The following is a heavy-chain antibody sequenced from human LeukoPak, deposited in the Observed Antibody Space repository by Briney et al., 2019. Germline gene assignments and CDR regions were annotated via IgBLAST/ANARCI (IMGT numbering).Heavy chain of an antibody. CDR2: INHSGST. CDR3: ARRPKDTAIIVWRNGAFDY. J-gene: IGHJ4*02. Sequence: SETLSLTCAVYGGSFSGYYWSWIRQPPGKGLEWIGEINHSGSTNYNPSLKSRVTISVDTSKNQFSLKLSSVTAVDTAVYYCARRPKDTAIIVWRNGAFDYWGQGTLVTVSS. CDR1: GGSFSGYY. D-gene: IGHD5-18*01. V-gene: IGHV4-34*01.